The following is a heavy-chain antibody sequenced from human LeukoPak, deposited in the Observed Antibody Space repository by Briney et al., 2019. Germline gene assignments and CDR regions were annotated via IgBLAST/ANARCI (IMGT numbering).Heavy chain of an antibody. V-gene: IGHV1-18*01. CDR3: ARLLLRFLEGGVYYMDV. D-gene: IGHD3-3*01. CDR1: GYTFTSYG. CDR2: ISAYNGNT. J-gene: IGHJ6*03. Sequence: ASVKVSCKASGYTFTSYGISWVRQAPGQGLEWMGWISAYNGNTNYAQKLQGRVTMTTDTSTSTAYMELRSLRSDDTAVYYCARLLLRFLEGGVYYMDVWGKGTTVTVS.